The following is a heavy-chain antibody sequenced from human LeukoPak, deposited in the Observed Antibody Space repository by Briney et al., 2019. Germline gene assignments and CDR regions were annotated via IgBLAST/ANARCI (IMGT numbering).Heavy chain of an antibody. CDR1: GFTFSSYG. V-gene: IGHV3-30*03. CDR3: ASYGSGSPGAYSYYMDV. D-gene: IGHD3-10*01. CDR2: ISYDGSNK. J-gene: IGHJ6*03. Sequence: GGSLRLSCAASGFTFSSYGMHWVRQAPGKGLEWVAVISYDGSNKYYADSVKGRFTISRDNSNNTLYLQMNSLRVEDTAVYYCASYGSGSPGAYSYYMDVWGKGTTVTISS.